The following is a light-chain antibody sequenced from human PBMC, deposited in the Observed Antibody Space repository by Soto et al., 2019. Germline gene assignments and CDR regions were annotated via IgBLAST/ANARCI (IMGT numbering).Light chain of an antibody. V-gene: IGKV1-5*03. Sequence: DIQMTQSPSTLSASVGDRVTITCRASQSISNWLAWYQQKPGKAPKLLIYKASSLESGVPSRFSGSGSGTEFTLTISSLQPDDFATYYCQQYYSYSWTFGQGTKVESK. J-gene: IGKJ1*01. CDR1: QSISNW. CDR2: KAS. CDR3: QQYYSYSWT.